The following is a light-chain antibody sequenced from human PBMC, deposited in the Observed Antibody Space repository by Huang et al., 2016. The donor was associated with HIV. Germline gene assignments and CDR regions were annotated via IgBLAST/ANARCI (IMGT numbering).Light chain of an antibody. CDR1: QSLLYNLNSKYY. CDR2: WSG. Sequence: DIVMTQSPDSLSIFPGERATINCKSSQSLLYNLNSKYYLAWFQQRPGQPPKLLFPWSGSRQSGSPDRFSASGSGTDFTLTIDNLQTEDVAIYYCQQYYTNPQTFGRGTAVEI. J-gene: IGKJ4*01. CDR3: QQYYTNPQT. V-gene: IGKV4-1*01.